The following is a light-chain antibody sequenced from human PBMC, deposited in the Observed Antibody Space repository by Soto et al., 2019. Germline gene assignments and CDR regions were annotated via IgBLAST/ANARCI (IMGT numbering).Light chain of an antibody. CDR3: QQYNSWPPIFT. CDR1: QSVSFN. Sequence: ERAMTQSPATLSVSPGERATLSCRASQSVSFNLAWYQQKPGQAPRLLIYGASTRATGIPARFSGSGSGTEFTLTISSLQSEDFAVYYCQQYNSWPPIFTFGPGTKVDVK. V-gene: IGKV3-15*01. J-gene: IGKJ3*01. CDR2: GAS.